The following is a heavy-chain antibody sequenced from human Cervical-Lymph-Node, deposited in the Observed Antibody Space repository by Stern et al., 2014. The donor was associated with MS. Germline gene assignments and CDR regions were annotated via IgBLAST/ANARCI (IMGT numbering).Heavy chain of an antibody. V-gene: IGHV1-69*06. D-gene: IGHD4-11*01. J-gene: IGHJ3*01. CDR2: IFPISDTP. CDR3: VLPSTVTTAAFDV. Sequence: VQLVESGAEVKKPGSSVKVSCKASGGTFTTFSINWVRQVPGQSLEWMGVIFPISDTPNFAQKFQGRVTITADSSTSTVYMALNSLRSDDTAVYYCVLPSTVTTAAFDVWGRGTMVTVSS. CDR1: GGTFTTFS.